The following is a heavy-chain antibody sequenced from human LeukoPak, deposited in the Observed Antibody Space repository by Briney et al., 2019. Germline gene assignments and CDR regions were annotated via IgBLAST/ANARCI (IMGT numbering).Heavy chain of an antibody. CDR2: ISAYNGDT. D-gene: IGHD2-2*01. V-gene: IGHV1-18*04. CDR1: GYTFTGYY. Sequence: ASVKVSCKASGYTFTGYYMHWVRQAPGQGLEWMGWISAYNGDTKYAQKFQGRLTMTTDTSTSTAYVELRSLRSDDTAVYYCAREEDIVVVPPAYFDYWGQGTLVTVSS. CDR3: AREEDIVVVPPAYFDY. J-gene: IGHJ4*02.